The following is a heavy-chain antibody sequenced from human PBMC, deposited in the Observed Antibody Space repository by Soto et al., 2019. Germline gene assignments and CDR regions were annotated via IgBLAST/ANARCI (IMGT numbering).Heavy chain of an antibody. CDR3: AHPRGYGVFDAYDI. J-gene: IGHJ3*02. CDR1: GFTFTTYA. CDR2: ISAGGGTT. Sequence: PVGSLRLSCAASGFTFTTYAMSWVRQAPGKGLEWVSAISAGGGTTYYADSVKGRFTISRDNSMNALYLQIHSLRVEDTAVYYCAHPRGYGVFDAYDIWGQGTMVTVSS. V-gene: IGHV3-23*01. D-gene: IGHD4-17*01.